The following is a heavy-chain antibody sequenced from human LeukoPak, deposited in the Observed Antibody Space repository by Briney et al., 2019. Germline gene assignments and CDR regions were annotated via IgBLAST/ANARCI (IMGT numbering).Heavy chain of an antibody. J-gene: IGHJ4*02. V-gene: IGHV4-34*01. CDR3: ARMTTGRDY. CDR1: GTSFSSYY. CDR2: VNHSGYT. Sequence: SETPSLTCGVSGTSFSSYYWSWIRQTPGKGLEWIGEVNHSGYTNMNPSLKSRVTISVDTSKNQFSLMLTSVTAADTAVYFCARMTTGRDYWGQGTLVTVSS. D-gene: IGHD4-17*01.